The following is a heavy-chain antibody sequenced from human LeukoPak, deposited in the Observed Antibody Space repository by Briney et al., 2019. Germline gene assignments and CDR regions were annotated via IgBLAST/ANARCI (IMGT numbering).Heavy chain of an antibody. CDR3: ARHRSIAAAGNYYYYGMDV. CDR2: IYPGDSDN. CDR1: GYSFTSYW. J-gene: IGHJ6*02. Sequence: GESLKISCKGSGYSFTSYWIGWVRQMPGKGLEWMGIIYPGDSDNRYSPSFQGQVTISADKSISTAYLQWSSLKASDTAMYYCARHRSIAAAGNYYYYGMDVWGQGTTVTVSS. D-gene: IGHD6-13*01. V-gene: IGHV5-51*01.